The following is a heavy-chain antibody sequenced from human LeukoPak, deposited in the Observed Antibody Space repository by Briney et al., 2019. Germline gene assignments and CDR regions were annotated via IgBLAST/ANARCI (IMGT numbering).Heavy chain of an antibody. V-gene: IGHV1-18*01. CDR2: ISAYNGNT. J-gene: IGHJ6*03. CDR1: GYTFTSYG. CDR3: AREKGKYGSGSSYYYYMDV. D-gene: IGHD3-10*01. Sequence: VASVKVSCKASGYTFTSYGISWVRQAPGQGLEWMGWISAYNGNTNYAQKLQGRVTITTDESTSTAYMELSSLRSEDTAVYYCAREKGKYGSGSSYYYYMDVWGKGTTVTVSS.